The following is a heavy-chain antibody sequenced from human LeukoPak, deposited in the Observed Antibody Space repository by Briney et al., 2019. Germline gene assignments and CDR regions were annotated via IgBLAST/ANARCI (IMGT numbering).Heavy chain of an antibody. D-gene: IGHD4-11*01. CDR2: IYYSGST. CDR3: ARERATVSRWYFDL. Sequence: SETLSLTCTVSGGSISSYYWSWIRQPPGKGLEWVGYIYYSGSTNYNPSLKSRVTISVDTSKNQFSLKLSSVTAADTAVYYCARERATVSRWYFDLWGRGTLVTVSS. CDR1: GGSISSYY. V-gene: IGHV4-59*01. J-gene: IGHJ2*01.